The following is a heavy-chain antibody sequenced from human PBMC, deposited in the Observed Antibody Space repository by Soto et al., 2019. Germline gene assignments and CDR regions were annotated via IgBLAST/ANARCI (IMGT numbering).Heavy chain of an antibody. CDR3: ARIGGLMVRGVENWFDP. V-gene: IGHV1-18*01. D-gene: IGHD3-10*01. Sequence: PGXGLEWMGWISAYNGNTNYAQKLQGRVTMTTDTSTSTAYMELRSLRSDDTAVYYCARIGGLMVRGVENWFDPWGQGTLVTVSS. CDR2: ISAYNGNT. J-gene: IGHJ5*02.